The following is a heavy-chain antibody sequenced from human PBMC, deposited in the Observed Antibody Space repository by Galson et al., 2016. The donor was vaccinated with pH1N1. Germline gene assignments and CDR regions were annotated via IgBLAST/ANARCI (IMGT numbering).Heavy chain of an antibody. CDR3: ARLWYGEYIDY. CDR1: GASISNSNYY. D-gene: IGHD3-10*01. J-gene: IGHJ4*02. V-gene: IGHV4-39*01. Sequence: ETLSLTCTVSGASISNSNYYWGWIRQPPGKGLEWIENIYYSGITYYDASLKSRVTISVDTSKKQFSLKLNSVIAADTAVYYCARLWYGEYIDYWGQGTRVTVSS. CDR2: IYYSGIT.